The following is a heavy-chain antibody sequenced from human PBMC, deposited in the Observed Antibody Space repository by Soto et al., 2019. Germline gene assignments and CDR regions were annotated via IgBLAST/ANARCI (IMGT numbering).Heavy chain of an antibody. CDR2: INHSGST. D-gene: IGHD3-9*01. CDR1: GGSFSGYY. J-gene: IGHJ6*02. Sequence: QVQLQQWGAGLLKPSETLSLTCAVYGGSFSGYYWSWIRQPPGKGLEWIGEINHSGSTNYNLSLKSRVTISVDTSKNQFSLKLSSVTAADTAVYYCATPGPLRYFDHHMDVWGQGTTVTVSS. CDR3: ATPGPLRYFDHHMDV. V-gene: IGHV4-34*01.